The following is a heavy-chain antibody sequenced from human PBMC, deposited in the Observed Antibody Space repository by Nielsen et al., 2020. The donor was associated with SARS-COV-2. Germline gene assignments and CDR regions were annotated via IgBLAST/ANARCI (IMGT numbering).Heavy chain of an antibody. J-gene: IGHJ5*02. CDR3: ARDFPTYSSMGGWFDP. CDR2: INTNTGNP. D-gene: IGHD6-13*01. CDR1: GYTFTSYA. V-gene: IGHV7-4-1*02. Sequence: ASVKVSCKASGYTFTSYAMNWVRQAPGQGLERMGWINTNTGNPTYAQGFTGRFVFSLDTSVSTAYLQISSLKAEDTAVYYCARDFPTYSSMGGWFDPWGQGTLVTVSS.